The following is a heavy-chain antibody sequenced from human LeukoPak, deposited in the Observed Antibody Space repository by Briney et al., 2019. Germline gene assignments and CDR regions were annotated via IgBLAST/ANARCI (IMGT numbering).Heavy chain of an antibody. Sequence: PGGSLRLSCAASGFSFNLYAMNWVRQAPGKGLELVSAISGSGDNTYYADSVKGPFTISRDNSKNFLYLQMNSLRAEDTALYSCHIHCRGDCYSGGWFDPWGQGTLVTVSP. CDR2: ISGSGDNT. CDR3: HIHCRGDCYSGGWFDP. J-gene: IGHJ5*02. D-gene: IGHD2-21*01. CDR1: GFSFNLYA. V-gene: IGHV3-23*01.